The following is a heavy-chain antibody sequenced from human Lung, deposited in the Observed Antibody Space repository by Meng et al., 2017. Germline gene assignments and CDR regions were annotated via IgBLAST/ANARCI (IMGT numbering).Heavy chain of an antibody. CDR1: GGSFSDYY. CDR2: INHSGST. D-gene: IGHD4-11*01. Sequence: QVQLQQWGAGLLKPSETLSLTCVVSGGSFSDYYWSWIRQPPGKGLEWIGEINHSGSTNYNPSLESRATISVDTSQSNLSLKLSSVTAADSAVYYCARGPTTMAHDFDYWGQGTLVTSPQ. V-gene: IGHV4-34*01. CDR3: ARGPTTMAHDFDY. J-gene: IGHJ4*02.